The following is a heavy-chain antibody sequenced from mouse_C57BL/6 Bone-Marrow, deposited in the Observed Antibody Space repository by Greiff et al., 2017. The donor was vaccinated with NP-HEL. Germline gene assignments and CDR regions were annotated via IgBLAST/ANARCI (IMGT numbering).Heavy chain of an antibody. CDR3: ERDYSAPFAY. CDR1: GYAFSSYW. Sequence: QVQLQQSGAELVKPGASVKISCKASGYAFSSYWMNWVKQRPGKGLEWIGQIYPGDGDTNYNGKFKGKATLTADKSSSTAYMQRSNLTSEDSAVYFCERDYSAPFAYWGQGTLVTVSA. D-gene: IGHD2-12*01. CDR2: IYPGDGDT. J-gene: IGHJ3*01. V-gene: IGHV1-80*01.